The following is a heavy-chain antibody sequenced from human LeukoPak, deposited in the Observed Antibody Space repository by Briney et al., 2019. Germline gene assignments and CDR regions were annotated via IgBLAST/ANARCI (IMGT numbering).Heavy chain of an antibody. V-gene: IGHV4-34*01. Sequence: SETLSLTCAVYGGSFSGYYWSWIRQPPGKGLEWIGEINHSGSTNYNPSLKSRVTISVDTSKNQFSLKLSSVTAADTAVYYCAGGAVDTAMAFDYWGQGTRSPSPQ. CDR2: INHSGST. D-gene: IGHD5-18*01. CDR3: AGGAVDTAMAFDY. J-gene: IGHJ4*02. CDR1: GGSFSGYY.